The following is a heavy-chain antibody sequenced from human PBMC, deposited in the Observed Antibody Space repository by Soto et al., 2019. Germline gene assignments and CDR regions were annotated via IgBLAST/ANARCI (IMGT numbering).Heavy chain of an antibody. J-gene: IGHJ4*02. D-gene: IGHD1-26*01. CDR3: VHNPNLGSYSHFDS. V-gene: IGHV1-69*05. Sequence: SVKVSCKASGGTFSSYAISWVRQAPGQGLEWMGGIIPIFGTANYAQKFQGRVTITKDASKNQVVLTMTNMDPVDTATYYCVHNPNLGSYSHFDSWGQGILVTVSS. CDR1: GGTFSSYA. CDR2: IIPIFGTA.